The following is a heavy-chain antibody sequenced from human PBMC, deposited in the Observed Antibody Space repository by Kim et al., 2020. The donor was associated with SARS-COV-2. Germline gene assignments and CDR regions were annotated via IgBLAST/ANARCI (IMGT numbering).Heavy chain of an antibody. D-gene: IGHD4-4*01. J-gene: IGHJ5*02. CDR2: IYYSGST. CDR1: GGSISSGGYY. CDR3: ARDGSDYSWGRWFDP. V-gene: IGHV4-31*03. Sequence: SETLSLTCTVSGGSISSGGYYWSWIRQHPGKGLEWIGYIYYSGSTYYNPSLKSRVTISVDTSKNQFSLKLSSVTAADTAVYYCARDGSDYSWGRWFDPWGQGTLVTVSS.